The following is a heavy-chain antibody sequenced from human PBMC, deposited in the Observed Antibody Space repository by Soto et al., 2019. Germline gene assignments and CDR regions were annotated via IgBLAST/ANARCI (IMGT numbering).Heavy chain of an antibody. CDR1: GFTFSSYG. CDR3: AKSPLRAKANYFDY. CDR2: ISYDGSNK. D-gene: IGHD1-26*01. V-gene: IGHV3-30*18. J-gene: IGHJ4*02. Sequence: QVQLVESGGGVVQPGRSLRLSCAASGFTFSSYGMHWVRQAPGKGREWVAVISYDGSNKYYADSVKGRFTISRDNSKNTLYLQMNSLRAEDTAVYYCAKSPLRAKANYFDYWGQGTLVTVSS.